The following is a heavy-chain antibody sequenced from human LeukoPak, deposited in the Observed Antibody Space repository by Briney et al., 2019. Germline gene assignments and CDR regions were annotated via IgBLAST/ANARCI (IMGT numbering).Heavy chain of an antibody. CDR2: ISSSSSYI. CDR3: ARSLGSSTSSYYFDY. Sequence: VGALRLSCAAPGFTFSSYSMNWVRQAPGKGREWVSSISSSSSYIYYADSVKGPFTISRDNAKTSLYLQMNSLRAEDTAVYYCARSLGSSTSSYYFDYWGQGTLVTVSS. CDR1: GFTFSSYS. V-gene: IGHV3-21*01. D-gene: IGHD2-2*01. J-gene: IGHJ4*02.